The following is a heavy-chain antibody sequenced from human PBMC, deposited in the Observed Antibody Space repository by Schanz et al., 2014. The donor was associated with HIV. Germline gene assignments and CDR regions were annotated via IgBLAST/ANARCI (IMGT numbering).Heavy chain of an antibody. V-gene: IGHV3-48*02. CDR1: GFTFSSYG. Sequence: VQLVESGGGVVQPGRSLRLSCAASGFTFSSYGMHWVRQAPGKGLGWVSYISGSSSSIYYADSVKGRFTISRDNVKNSLFLQMNNLRDEDTAVYYCARWGGSSWYWFDSWGQGTLVTVSS. J-gene: IGHJ5*01. D-gene: IGHD6-13*01. CDR2: ISGSSSSI. CDR3: ARWGGSSWYWFDS.